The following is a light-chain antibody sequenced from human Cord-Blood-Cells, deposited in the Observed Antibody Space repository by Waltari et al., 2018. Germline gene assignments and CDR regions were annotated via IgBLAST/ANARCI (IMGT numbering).Light chain of an antibody. CDR3: SSYTSSSTPV. Sequence: QSVLTQPPSASGTPGQRVTISCSGSSSNIGSNYVYWYQQLPGTAPKLLIYRNNQRPSGVPDRFSGSKSGTSASLAISGLRSEDEADYYCSSYTSSSTPVFGGGTKLTVL. CDR1: SSNIGSNY. J-gene: IGLJ2*01. CDR2: RNN. V-gene: IGLV1-47*01.